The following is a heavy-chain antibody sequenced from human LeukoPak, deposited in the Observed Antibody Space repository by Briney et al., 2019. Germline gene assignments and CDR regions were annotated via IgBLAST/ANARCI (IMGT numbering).Heavy chain of an antibody. CDR2: ISDSSAYM. D-gene: IGHD2-15*01. Sequence: GGSLRLSCAASGFTFSGYSMNWVRQAPGKGLEWVSSISDSSAYMYYADSVKGRFTISRDNAKNSLYQQMSSLRADDTAVYYCARWFCSGGSCYHDYWGRGTPVTVSS. J-gene: IGHJ4*02. CDR3: ARWFCSGGSCYHDY. V-gene: IGHV3-21*01. CDR1: GFTFSGYS.